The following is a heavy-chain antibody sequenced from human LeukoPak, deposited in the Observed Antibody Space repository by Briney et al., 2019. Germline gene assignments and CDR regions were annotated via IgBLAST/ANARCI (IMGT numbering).Heavy chain of an antibody. V-gene: IGHV3-53*01. CDR1: GFTVSRNY. J-gene: IGHJ4*02. D-gene: IGHD3-10*01. CDR2: IYSRGST. CDR3: ASGGLGARKYYSDPFDY. Sequence: GGSLRLSCAASGFTVSRNYMSWVRQAPEKGLEWVSIIYSRGSTYYADSVKGRFTISRDDSKNTVYLQMNSLRAEDAAVYYCASGGLGARKYYSDPFDYWGQGTLVTVSS.